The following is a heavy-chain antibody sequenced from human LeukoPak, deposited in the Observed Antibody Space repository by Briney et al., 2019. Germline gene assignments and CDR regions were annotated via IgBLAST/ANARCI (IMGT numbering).Heavy chain of an antibody. J-gene: IGHJ4*02. Sequence: PGGSLRLSCAASGFTFSSYGIHWVRQAPGKGLEWVAFIRYDGNNKYYADSVKGRFTISRDNSKNTLYLQMNSLRAEDTAVYYCAKDGGILGYCSGGSCYLDYWGQGTLVTVSS. CDR2: IRYDGNNK. CDR1: GFTFSSYG. V-gene: IGHV3-30*02. CDR3: AKDGGILGYCSGGSCYLDY. D-gene: IGHD2-15*01.